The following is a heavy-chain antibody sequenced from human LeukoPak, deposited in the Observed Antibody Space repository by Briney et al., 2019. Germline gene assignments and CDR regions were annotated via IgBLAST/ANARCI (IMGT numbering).Heavy chain of an antibody. CDR1: GYTFTSYY. CDR2: INPSGGST. V-gene: IGHV1-46*01. D-gene: IGHD3-22*01. CDR3: ARNSGYYYTLDAFDI. Sequence: ASVKVSCKASGYTFTSYYMHWVQQAPGQGLEWMGIINPSGGSTSYAQKFQGRVTMTRDTSTSTVYMELSSLRSEDTAVYYCARNSGYYYTLDAFDIWGQGTMVTVSS. J-gene: IGHJ3*02.